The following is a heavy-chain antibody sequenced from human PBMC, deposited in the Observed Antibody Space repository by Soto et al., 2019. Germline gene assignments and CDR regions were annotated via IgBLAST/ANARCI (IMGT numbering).Heavy chain of an antibody. Sequence: PSETLSLTCTVSGGSISSGYYYWSWIRQPPGKGLEWIGYIYYSGSTYYNPSLKSRVTISVDTSKNQFSLKLSSVTAADTAVYYCARGAYGSGSYYKVFDYWGQGTLVTVSS. D-gene: IGHD3-10*01. V-gene: IGHV4-30-4*01. J-gene: IGHJ4*02. CDR3: ARGAYGSGSYYKVFDY. CDR2: IYYSGST. CDR1: GGSISSGYYY.